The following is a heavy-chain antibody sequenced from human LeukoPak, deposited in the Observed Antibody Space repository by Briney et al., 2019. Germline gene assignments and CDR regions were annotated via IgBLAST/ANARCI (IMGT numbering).Heavy chain of an antibody. CDR1: GFTFSSYW. J-gene: IGHJ4*02. D-gene: IGHD3-22*01. Sequence: GGSLRLSCAASGFTFSSYWISWVRQAPGKGLEWVANIKQDGSEKYYVDSVKGRFTISRDNAKNSLYLQMNSLRAEDTAVYYCARDGPLRKSYYYDSSGYYTAPFDYWGQGTLVTVSS. CDR3: ARDGPLRKSYYYDSSGYYTAPFDY. V-gene: IGHV3-7*01. CDR2: IKQDGSEK.